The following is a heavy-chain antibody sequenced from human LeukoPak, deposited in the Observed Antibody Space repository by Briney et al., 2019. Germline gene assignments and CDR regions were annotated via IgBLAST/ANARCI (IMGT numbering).Heavy chain of an antibody. CDR3: ARDCSGDSCYSLDY. D-gene: IGHD2-15*01. V-gene: IGHV3-30-3*01. Sequence: GRSLRLSCAASGFTFSSYAMHWVRQAPGKGLEWVAVISYDGSNKYYADSVKGRFTISRDNAKNSLYLQMNSLRTEDTALYYCARDCSGDSCYSLDYWGQGTLVTVSS. J-gene: IGHJ4*02. CDR1: GFTFSSYA. CDR2: ISYDGSNK.